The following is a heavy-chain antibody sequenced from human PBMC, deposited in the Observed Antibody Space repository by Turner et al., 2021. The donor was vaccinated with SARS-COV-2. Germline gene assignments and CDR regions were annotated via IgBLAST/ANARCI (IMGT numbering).Heavy chain of an antibody. CDR3: ARRYCSSTSCPNYFDY. D-gene: IGHD2-2*01. V-gene: IGHV4-4*02. CDR1: GGSISSSNW. Sequence: QVPLQESGPGLVQPSGTLSLTCAVSGGSISSSNWWSWVRQPPGKGLEWMGEIKHSGSTNDNPARKGRVTIAVDKSKNQVALKLSCVTAAETDVYYWARRYCSSTSCPNYFDYWGQGTLVTVSS. CDR2: IKHSGST. J-gene: IGHJ4*02.